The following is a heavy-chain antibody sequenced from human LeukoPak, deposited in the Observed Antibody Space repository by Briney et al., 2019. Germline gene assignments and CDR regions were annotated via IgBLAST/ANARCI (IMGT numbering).Heavy chain of an antibody. J-gene: IGHJ6*02. D-gene: IGHD6-19*01. CDR1: GGSISSGGYY. CDR3: AGQRGAEGWYYGMDV. CDR2: IYYSGST. V-gene: IGHV4-31*03. Sequence: PSQTLSLTCTVSGGSISSGGYYWSWIRQHPGKGLEWIGYIYYSGSTYYNPSLKSRVTISVDTSKNQFSLKLSSVTAADTAVYYCAGQRGAEGWYYGMDVWGQGTTVTVSS.